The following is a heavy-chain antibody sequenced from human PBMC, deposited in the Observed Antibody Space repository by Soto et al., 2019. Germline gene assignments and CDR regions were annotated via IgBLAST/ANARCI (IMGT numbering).Heavy chain of an antibody. CDR3: VRSRQMERGNDYGLAV. D-gene: IGHD1-1*01. Sequence: QVQLQESGSGLVKPSQSLSLTCTVSGVSLNTAETWGRWIRQSPGKGLEFIGYYHSGGSTYYGAAFRSRVIISADTSNSQFSLKLSSVTVADTAVYFCVRSRQMERGNDYGLAVWGQGTTVTVSS. V-gene: IGHV4-30-4*01. CDR1: GVSLNTAETW. CDR2: YHSGGST. J-gene: IGHJ6*02.